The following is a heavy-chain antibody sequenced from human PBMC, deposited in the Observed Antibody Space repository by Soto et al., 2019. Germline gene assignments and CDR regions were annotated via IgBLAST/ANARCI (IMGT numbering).Heavy chain of an antibody. Sequence: EVQLLESGGDLVQPGGSLRLSCAASGFTFSSHAISWVRQAAGKGLEWVSAISGSGETSYYADSVKGRFTISRDSSKTTLYLQMDSLRAEDTALYFCAKMGDNSGYDYLDYWGQGTLVTVSS. V-gene: IGHV3-23*01. D-gene: IGHD3-22*01. CDR2: ISGSGETS. CDR1: GFTFSSHA. CDR3: AKMGDNSGYDYLDY. J-gene: IGHJ4*02.